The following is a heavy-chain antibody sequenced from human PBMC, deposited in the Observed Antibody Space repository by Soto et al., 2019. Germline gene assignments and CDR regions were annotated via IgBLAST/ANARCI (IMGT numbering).Heavy chain of an antibody. Sequence: LQLQESGSGLVKPSQTLSLTCAVSCGSFSSGGYAWSCIRQPPGKGLEWIGYIYHSGNIYYNPSLKSRVTISVDRSKNQFSLKLSSVTAADTAVYYCARIPSPWGQGTLVTVSS. V-gene: IGHV4-30-2*01. J-gene: IGHJ5*02. CDR2: IYHSGNI. D-gene: IGHD2-21*01. CDR3: ARIPSP. CDR1: CGSFSSGGYA.